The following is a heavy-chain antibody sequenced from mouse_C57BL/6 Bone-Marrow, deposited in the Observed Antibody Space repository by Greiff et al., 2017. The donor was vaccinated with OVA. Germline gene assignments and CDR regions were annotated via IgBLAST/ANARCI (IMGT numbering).Heavy chain of an antibody. Sequence: QVQLQQSGAELMKPGASVKLSCKATGYTFTGYWIEWVKQRPGHGLEWIGEILPGSGSTNYNEKFKGKATFTADTSSNTSYMQLSILTTEDSAIYYCARDHYGSSWYFDVWGTGTTVTVSS. CDR2: ILPGSGST. J-gene: IGHJ1*03. V-gene: IGHV1-9*01. CDR1: GYTFTGYW. D-gene: IGHD1-1*01. CDR3: ARDHYGSSWYFDV.